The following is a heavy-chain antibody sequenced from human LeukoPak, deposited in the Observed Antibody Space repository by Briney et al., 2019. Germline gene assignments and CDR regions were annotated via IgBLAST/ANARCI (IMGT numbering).Heavy chain of an antibody. CDR2: IYYTGST. J-gene: IGHJ4*02. D-gene: IGHD6-13*01. V-gene: IGHV4-39*01. Sequence: PSETLSLTCTVSGGSISSTSYYWAWIRQSPGKGLEWIGSIYYTGSTYYNPSPKSRVAISVDTSKNQFSLKVSSVTAADTAVYYCARPVSSSWYGGFDYWGQGTLVTVSS. CDR1: GGSISSTSYY. CDR3: ARPVSSSWYGGFDY.